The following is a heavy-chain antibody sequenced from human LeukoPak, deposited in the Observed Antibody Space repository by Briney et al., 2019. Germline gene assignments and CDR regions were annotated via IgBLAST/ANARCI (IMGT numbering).Heavy chain of an antibody. CDR1: GDSISSYY. J-gene: IGHJ3*02. V-gene: IGHV4-59*07. Sequence: ASDTLSLTCTVSGDSISSYYWSWIRQPPGKGLEGIGYISYSGSTKYNPSLKSRVIISLDTSKKQFSLKLSSVTAADTAVYSCARTRRGYTYGFPSRELLKAFDIWGQGTMVTVSS. D-gene: IGHD5-18*01. CDR2: ISYSGST. CDR3: ARTRRGYTYGFPSRELLKAFDI.